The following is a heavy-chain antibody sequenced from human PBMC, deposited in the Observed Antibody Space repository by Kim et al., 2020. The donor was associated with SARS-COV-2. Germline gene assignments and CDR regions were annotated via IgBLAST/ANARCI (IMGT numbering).Heavy chain of an antibody. Sequence: SETLSLTCTVSGGSISSSSYYWGWIRQPPGKGLEWIGSIYYSGSTYYNPSLKSRVTISVDTSKNQFSLKLSSVTAADTAVYYCARVLSYSSSWYHWFDP. J-gene: IGHJ5*02. CDR3: ARVLSYSSSWYHWFDP. CDR1: GGSISSSSYY. D-gene: IGHD6-13*01. V-gene: IGHV4-39*01. CDR2: IYYSGST.